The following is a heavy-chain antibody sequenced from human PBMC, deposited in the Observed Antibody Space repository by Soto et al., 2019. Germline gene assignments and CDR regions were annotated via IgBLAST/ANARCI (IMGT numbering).Heavy chain of an antibody. V-gene: IGHV4-59*08. D-gene: IGHD3-10*01. CDR3: ARRYGLSAFDI. Sequence: SETLSLTCTVSGGSIISYYWSWIRQPPGKGLEWIGDIYYSGSTNYNPSLKSRVTISVDTSKNQFSLKLSSVTAADTAVYFCARRYGLSAFDIWGQGTMVTVSS. CDR1: GGSIISYY. J-gene: IGHJ3*02. CDR2: IYYSGST.